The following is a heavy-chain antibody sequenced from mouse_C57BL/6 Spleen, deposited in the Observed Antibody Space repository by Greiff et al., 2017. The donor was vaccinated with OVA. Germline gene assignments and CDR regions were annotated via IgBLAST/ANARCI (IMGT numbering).Heavy chain of an antibody. CDR1: GYTFTSYW. D-gene: IGHD1-1*01. V-gene: IGHV1-5*01. J-gene: IGHJ2*01. CDR3: TYYGSTYYFDY. Sequence: VQLQQSGTVLARPGASVKMSCKTSGYTFTSYWMHWVKQRPGQGLEWIGAIYPGNSDTSYNQKFKGKATLTAVTSASTAYMVLSSLKNEDAAVYYCTYYGSTYYFDYWGQGTTLTVSS. CDR2: IYPGNSDT.